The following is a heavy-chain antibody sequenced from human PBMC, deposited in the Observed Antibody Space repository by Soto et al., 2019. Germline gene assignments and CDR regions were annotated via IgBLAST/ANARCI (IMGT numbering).Heavy chain of an antibody. CDR3: ARGTYYDFWSGSLDAFDI. Sequence: PGGSLRLSCAASGFTFSSYAMHWVRQAPGKALEYVSAISSNGGSTYYANSVKGRFTISRDNSKNTLYLQMGSLRAEDMAVYYCARGTYYDFWSGSLDAFDIWGQGTMVTVSS. CDR1: GFTFSSYA. CDR2: ISSNGGST. V-gene: IGHV3-64*01. J-gene: IGHJ3*02. D-gene: IGHD3-3*01.